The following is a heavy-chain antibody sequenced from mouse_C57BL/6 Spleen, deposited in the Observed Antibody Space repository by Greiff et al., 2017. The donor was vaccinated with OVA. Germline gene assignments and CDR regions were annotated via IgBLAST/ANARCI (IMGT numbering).Heavy chain of an antibody. CDR1: GYTFTSYW. CDR3: AREEYYYFDY. Sequence: QVQLQQPGAELVKPGASVKLSCKASGYTFTSYWMHWVKQRPGRGLEWIGRIDPNSGGTKYNEKFKSKATLTVDKPSSTAYMQLSSLTSEDSAGYYCAREEYYYFDYWGQGTTLTVSS. J-gene: IGHJ2*01. D-gene: IGHD5-2*01. CDR2: IDPNSGGT. V-gene: IGHV1-72*01.